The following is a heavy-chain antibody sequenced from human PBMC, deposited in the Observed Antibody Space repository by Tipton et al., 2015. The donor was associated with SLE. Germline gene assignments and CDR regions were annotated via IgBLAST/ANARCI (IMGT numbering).Heavy chain of an antibody. CDR3: ARDLASSVAGTNY. J-gene: IGHJ4*02. CDR2: IIPILGIA. D-gene: IGHD6-19*01. Sequence: QVQLVQSGAEVKKPGSSVKVSCKASGGTFSSYTISWVRQAPGQGLEWMGRIIPILGIANYAQKFQGRVTITADKSTSTAYMELSSLRSEDTAVYYCARDLASSVAGTNYWGQGTLVTVSS. V-gene: IGHV1-69*08. CDR1: GGTFSSYT.